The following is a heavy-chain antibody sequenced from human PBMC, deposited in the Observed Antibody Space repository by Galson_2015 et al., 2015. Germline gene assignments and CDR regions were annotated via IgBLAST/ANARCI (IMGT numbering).Heavy chain of an antibody. CDR2: ISGSGIRT. Sequence: SLRLSCAASGFTLSSHAMTWVRQAPGKGPEWVSSISGSGIRTHYADSVKGRFTISRDNLKNTVYLQLNSLRVEDTAVYYCAKNLGKGEDGVCYCHLDCWGQGTLVTVSS. CDR3: AKNLGKGEDGVCYCHLDC. V-gene: IGHV3-23*01. J-gene: IGHJ4*02. D-gene: IGHD2-21*01. CDR1: GFTLSSHA.